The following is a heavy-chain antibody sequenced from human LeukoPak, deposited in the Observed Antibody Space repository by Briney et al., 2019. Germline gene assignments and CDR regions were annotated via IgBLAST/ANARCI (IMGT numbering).Heavy chain of an antibody. J-gene: IGHJ4*02. CDR2: VGDNTDT. Sequence: GGPLSLSCAASGFTFSSYAFSWVRRAPGKGLEWVSIVGDNTDTHYADSVKGRFTISRDNSNNALYLQMNSLRAEDTVTYFCAKSSGKSFPSSRVFDFWGQGTLVTVSS. CDR3: AKSSGKSFPSSRVFDF. D-gene: IGHD6-13*01. V-gene: IGHV3-23*01. CDR1: GFTFSSYA.